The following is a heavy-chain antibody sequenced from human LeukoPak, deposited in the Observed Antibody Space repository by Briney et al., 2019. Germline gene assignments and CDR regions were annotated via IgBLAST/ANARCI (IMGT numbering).Heavy chain of an antibody. J-gene: IGHJ4*02. V-gene: IGHV4-59*01. CDR2: IFYGGST. Sequence: SSETLSLTCTVSGGSINNYYWSWIRQPPGKGLVYIGYIFYGGSTNYNPSLESRVTMSVDTSNNQFSLKLSSVTAADTAVYYCARDSRGYYDSSGYFDYWGQGTLVTVLS. D-gene: IGHD3-22*01. CDR1: GGSINNYY. CDR3: ARDSRGYYDSSGYFDY.